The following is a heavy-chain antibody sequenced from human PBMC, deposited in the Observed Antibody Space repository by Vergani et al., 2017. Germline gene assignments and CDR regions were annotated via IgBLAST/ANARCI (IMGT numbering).Heavy chain of an antibody. J-gene: IGHJ6*02. CDR2: IIPIFGTA. CDR1: GGTFSSYA. D-gene: IGHD1-26*01. V-gene: IGHV1-69*18. CDR3: AGEVSGGSWIVSPFVDDSGMDV. Sequence: QVQLVQSGAEVKKPGSSVKVSCKASGGTFSSYAISWVRQAPGRGLEGMGRIIPIFGTANYAQTFQGRVTITADESTSTAYMEMSSLRSEDTAVYYCAGEVSGGSWIVSPFVDDSGMDVWGQGTTVTVSS.